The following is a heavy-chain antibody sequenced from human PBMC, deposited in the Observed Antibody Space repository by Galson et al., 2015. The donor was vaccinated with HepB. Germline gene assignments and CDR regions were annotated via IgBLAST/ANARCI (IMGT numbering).Heavy chain of an antibody. Sequence: ATLSLTCTVSGGSISSSSYYWGWIRQPPGKGLEWIGSIYYSGSTYYNPSLKSRVTISVGTSKNQFSLKLSSVTAADTAVYYCARHRGIAAAGKGWFDPWGQGTLVTVSS. V-gene: IGHV4-39*01. CDR3: ARHRGIAAAGKGWFDP. J-gene: IGHJ5*02. CDR1: GGSISSSSYY. D-gene: IGHD6-13*01. CDR2: IYYSGST.